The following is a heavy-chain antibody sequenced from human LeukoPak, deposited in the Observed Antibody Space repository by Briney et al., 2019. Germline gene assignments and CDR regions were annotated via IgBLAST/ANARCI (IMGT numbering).Heavy chain of an antibody. V-gene: IGHV4-34*01. D-gene: IGHD4-23*01. J-gene: IGHJ4*02. CDR2: INHSGST. CDR3: ARDATTVVTRYFDY. Sequence: SETLSLTCAVYGGSFSGYYWSWIRQPPGKGLEWIGEINHSGSTNYNPSLKSRVTISVDRSKNQFSLKLSSVTAADTAVYYCARDATTVVTRYFDYWGQGTLVTVSS. CDR1: GGSFSGYY.